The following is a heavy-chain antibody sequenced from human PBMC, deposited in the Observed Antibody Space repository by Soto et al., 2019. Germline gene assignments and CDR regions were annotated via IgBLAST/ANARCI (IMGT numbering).Heavy chain of an antibody. CDR3: ARRGYYDFWSGYSTPGRYYYYCYGMDV. CDR2: ISAYNGNT. D-gene: IGHD3-3*01. CDR1: GYTFTSYG. J-gene: IGHJ6*02. V-gene: IGHV1-18*04. Sequence: GASVKVSCKASGYTFTSYGISWVRQAPGQGLEWMGWISAYNGNTNSAQKLQGRVTMTTDTSTSTAYMELGSLRSDDTAVYYCARRGYYDFWSGYSTPGRYYYYCYGMDVWGQGTTVTVSS.